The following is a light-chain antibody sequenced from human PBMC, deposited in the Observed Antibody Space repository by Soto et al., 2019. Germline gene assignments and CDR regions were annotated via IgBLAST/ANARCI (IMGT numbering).Light chain of an antibody. CDR1: QSVSSD. CDR3: QQRNNRTS. J-gene: IGKJ5*01. CDR2: DAS. Sequence: EIVMTQSPATLSVSPGERATLSCRASQSVSSDLAWYHQKPGQAPRLLIYDASNRATGIPARFSGSGSGTDFTHTISSLEPEDFAVYYCQQRNNRTSFGKGTRLEI. V-gene: IGKV3-11*01.